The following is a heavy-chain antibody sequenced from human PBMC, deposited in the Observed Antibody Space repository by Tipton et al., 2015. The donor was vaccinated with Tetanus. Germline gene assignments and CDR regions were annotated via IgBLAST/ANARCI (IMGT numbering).Heavy chain of an antibody. Sequence: VQLVQSGAEMRKPGESLRISCQASGYTFATSWIAWVRQVPGKGLEWMGIIYPGDSSARYSPSFQGQVTISADKSISTAYLQWSSLKASDTAMYYCARSAGSGSYYYYYGMDVWGQGTTVTVSS. CDR3: ARSAGSGSYYYYYGMDV. CDR2: IYPGDSSA. CDR1: GYTFATSW. V-gene: IGHV5-51*01. D-gene: IGHD3-10*01. J-gene: IGHJ6*02.